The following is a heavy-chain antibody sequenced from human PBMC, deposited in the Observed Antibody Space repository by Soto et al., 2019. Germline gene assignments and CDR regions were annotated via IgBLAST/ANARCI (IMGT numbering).Heavy chain of an antibody. CDR1: GFTFSASG. D-gene: IGHD7-27*01. CDR3: AKTPRGGASGDWYFDL. J-gene: IGHJ2*01. V-gene: IGHV3-23*01. CDR2: FGPRGSAT. Sequence: EVQLLESGGGLVQPGGSLRLSCAGSGFTFSASGMTWVRLGPGRGLEYVSAFGPRGSATYYPDSLKGRFTISRDNSRNTLYLQMNSLRAEDTAIYYCAKTPRGGASGDWYFDLWGRGTLVTVSS.